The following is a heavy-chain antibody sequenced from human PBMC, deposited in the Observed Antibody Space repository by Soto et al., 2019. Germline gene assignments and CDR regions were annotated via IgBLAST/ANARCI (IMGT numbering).Heavy chain of an antibody. V-gene: IGHV3-30*03. J-gene: IGHJ4*03. CDR2: ISYDGSKK. D-gene: IGHD2-15*01. CDR1: GFTFSSYG. CDR3: EIPRRRAFDI. Sequence: PGGSLSLSCAASGFTFSSYGMHWGRQAPGKGLEWVAVISYDGSKKYYADSVKGRFTISRDNSKNTLYLQMNSLRAEDTAVYYCEIPRRRAFDIWGPGTLVTVSS.